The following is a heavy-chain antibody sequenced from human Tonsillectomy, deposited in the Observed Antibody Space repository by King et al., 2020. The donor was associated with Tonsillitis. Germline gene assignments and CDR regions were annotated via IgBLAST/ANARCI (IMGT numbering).Heavy chain of an antibody. V-gene: IGHV3-30*04. J-gene: IGHJ4*02. CDR3: ARRVQAGVYFDY. Sequence: VQLVESGGGVVQPGRSLRLSCAASGFTFSTYTMHWVRQAPGKGLEWVAVISYDGSNKYYADSVMGRFTISRDNSKNTLYLQMNSLRAEDTAVYYCARRVQAGVYFDYWGQGTLVTVSS. CDR1: GFTFSTYT. CDR2: ISYDGSNK. D-gene: IGHD3-10*01.